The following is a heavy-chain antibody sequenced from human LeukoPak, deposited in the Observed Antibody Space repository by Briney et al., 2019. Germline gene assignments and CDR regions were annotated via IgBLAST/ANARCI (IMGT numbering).Heavy chain of an antibody. J-gene: IGHJ4*02. CDR3: ARVGRDGYLEKFYYFDY. V-gene: IGHV4-59*01. D-gene: IGHD5-24*01. CDR2: IYYSGST. Sequence: SETLSLTCTVSGVSISSYYWSWIRQPPGKGLEWIGYIYYSGSTNYNPSLKSRVTISVDTSKNQFSLKLSSVTAADTAVYYCARVGRDGYLEKFYYFDYWGQGTLVTVSS. CDR1: GVSISSYY.